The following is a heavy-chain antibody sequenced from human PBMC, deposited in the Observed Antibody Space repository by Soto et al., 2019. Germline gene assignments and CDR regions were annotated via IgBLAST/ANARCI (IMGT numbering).Heavy chain of an antibody. D-gene: IGHD3-9*01. CDR1: GGSISSGDYY. CDR2: IYYSGST. Sequence: PSETLSLTFTVSGGSISSGDYYWSWLRQPPGRGLEWIGYIYYSGSTYYNPSLKSRVTISVDTSKNQFSLKLSSVTAAYTAVYYCARDGRVLRNFDWSHFYGMDVWGQGTTVTVSS. J-gene: IGHJ6*02. CDR3: ARDGRVLRNFDWSHFYGMDV. V-gene: IGHV4-30-4*01.